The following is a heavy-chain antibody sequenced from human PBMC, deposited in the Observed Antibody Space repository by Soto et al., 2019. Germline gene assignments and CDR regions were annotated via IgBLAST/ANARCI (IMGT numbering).Heavy chain of an antibody. J-gene: IGHJ6*04. CDR3: GSSSSCYDESCVDV. CDR2: LSHIGST. Sequence: SETRPLTGAVSGYCISSGNYWAWIGQPPGRGLAWIGRLSHIGSTHYNTYLKRRVTILVDCSKNHFSLALSSVTAADTAIHSFGSSSSCYDESCVDVYREGSMVTVCS. D-gene: IGHD2-2*01. CDR1: GYCISSGNY. V-gene: IGHV4-38-2*01.